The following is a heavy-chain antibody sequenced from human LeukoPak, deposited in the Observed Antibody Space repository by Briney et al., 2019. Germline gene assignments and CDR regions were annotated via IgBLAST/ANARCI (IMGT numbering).Heavy chain of an antibody. CDR1: GGTFSSYA. CDR3: ARTDLVNYYGSGSYGY. V-gene: IGHV1-69*13. D-gene: IGHD3-10*01. CDR2: IIPIFGTA. Sequence: GASVKVSCKASGGTFSSYAISWVRQAPGQGLEWMGGIIPIFGTANYAQKFQGRVTITADESTSTAYMELSSLRSEDTAVYYCARTDLVNYYGSGSYGYWGQGTLVTVSS. J-gene: IGHJ4*02.